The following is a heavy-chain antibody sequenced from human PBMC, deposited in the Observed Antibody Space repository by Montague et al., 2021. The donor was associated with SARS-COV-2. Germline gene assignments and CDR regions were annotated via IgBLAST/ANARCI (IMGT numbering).Heavy chain of an antibody. CDR2: IYYSGST. J-gene: IGHJ6*02. CDR1: GGSISSSSYY. D-gene: IGHD6-13*01. Sequence: SETLSLTCTVSGGSISSSSYYWGWIRQPPGKGLEWIGSIYYSGSTYYNPSLKSRVTISVDTSKNQFSLKLSSVTAADTAVYHCARVGRQQLVRLSGMDVWGQGTTATVSS. CDR3: ARVGRQQLVRLSGMDV. V-gene: IGHV4-39*07.